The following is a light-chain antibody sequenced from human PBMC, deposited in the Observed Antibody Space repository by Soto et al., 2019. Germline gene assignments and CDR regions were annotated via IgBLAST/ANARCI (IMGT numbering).Light chain of an antibody. J-gene: IGKJ5*01. Sequence: ETVLTQSPATLSLSPGERATLSCRASQSVSSYLAWYQQKPGQAPRLLIYDASNRATGIPARFSGSGSGTAFTLTISSLAPEDFAVYYCQQRSNWPPITFGKGTRLEIK. CDR3: QQRSNWPPIT. CDR1: QSVSSY. V-gene: IGKV3-11*01. CDR2: DAS.